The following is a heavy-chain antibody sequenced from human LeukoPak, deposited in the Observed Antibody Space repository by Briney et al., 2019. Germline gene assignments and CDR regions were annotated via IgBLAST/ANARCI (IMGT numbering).Heavy chain of an antibody. CDR3: ARPVGVTPASLRY. CDR2: ISGSGGST. J-gene: IGHJ4*02. CDR1: GFTFSSYA. V-gene: IGHV3-23*01. Sequence: GGSLRLSCAASGFTFSSYAMSWVRQAPGKGLEWVSAISGSGGSTYYADSVKGRFTISRDNSKNTLYLQMNSLRAEDTAVYYCARPVGVTPASLRYWGQGTLVTVSS. D-gene: IGHD3-22*01.